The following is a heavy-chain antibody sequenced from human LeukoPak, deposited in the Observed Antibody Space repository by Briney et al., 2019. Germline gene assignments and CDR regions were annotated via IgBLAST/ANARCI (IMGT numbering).Heavy chain of an antibody. D-gene: IGHD2-2*01. CDR3: ARHPDNYCSSTSCYEVGWFDP. J-gene: IGHJ5*02. V-gene: IGHV4-59*08. CDR2: IYYSGST. CDR1: GGSISSYY. Sequence: KSSETLSLTCTVSGGSISSYYWSWIRQPPGKGLEWIGYIYYSGSTNYNPSLKSRVTISVDTSKNQFSLKLSSVTAADTAVYYCARHPDNYCSSTSCYEVGWFDPWGQGTLVTVSS.